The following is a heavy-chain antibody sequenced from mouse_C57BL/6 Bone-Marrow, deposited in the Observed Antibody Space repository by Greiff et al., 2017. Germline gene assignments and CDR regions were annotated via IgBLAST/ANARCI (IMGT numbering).Heavy chain of an antibody. V-gene: IGHV1-64*01. CDR3: ARVYGITTVVAPYSDY. CDR1: GYTFTSYW. J-gene: IGHJ2*01. Sequence: QVQLQQPGAELVKPGASVKLSCKASGYTFTSYWMHWVKQRPGQGLEWIGMIHPNSGSTNYNEKFKSKATLTVDKSSSTAYMQLSSLTSEDSAVYYCARVYGITTVVAPYSDYWGQGTTLTVSS. D-gene: IGHD1-1*01. CDR2: IHPNSGST.